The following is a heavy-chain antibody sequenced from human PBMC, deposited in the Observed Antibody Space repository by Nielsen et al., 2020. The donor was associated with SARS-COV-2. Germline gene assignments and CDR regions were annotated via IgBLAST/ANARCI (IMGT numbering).Heavy chain of an antibody. Sequence: GESLKISCSASGFTFSSYAMHWVRQAPGKGLEYVSAISSNGGSTYYADSVKGRFTISRDNSKNTLYLQMSSLRAEDTAVYYCARDVGGYFDYWGQGTLVTVSS. J-gene: IGHJ4*02. CDR1: GFTFSSYA. CDR2: ISSNGGST. D-gene: IGHD3-16*01. V-gene: IGHV3-64D*06. CDR3: ARDVGGYFDY.